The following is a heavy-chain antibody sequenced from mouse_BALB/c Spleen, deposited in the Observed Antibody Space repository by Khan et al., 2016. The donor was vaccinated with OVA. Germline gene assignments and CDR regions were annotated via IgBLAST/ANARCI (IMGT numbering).Heavy chain of an antibody. CDR2: IWGGGGT. D-gene: IGHD2-14*01. J-gene: IGHJ4*01. V-gene: IGHV2-6-4*01. CDR1: GFSLSRYN. CDR3: ARAYYRCDGYYAMDY. Sequence: VELVESGPGLVAPSQTLSITCTVSGFSLSRYNIHWVRQPPGKGLEWLGMIWGGGGTDYTSTIKSRLSISNDNSNSQVFLKMNSLQTDDTAIYYCARAYYRCDGYYAMDYWGQGTSVTVSA.